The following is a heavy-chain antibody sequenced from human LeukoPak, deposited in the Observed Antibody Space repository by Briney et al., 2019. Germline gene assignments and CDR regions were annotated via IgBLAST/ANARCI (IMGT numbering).Heavy chain of an antibody. J-gene: IGHJ2*01. CDR2: IIPNTGGT. CDR3: ARGSPSYAQWHFDL. D-gene: IGHD2/OR15-2a*01. CDR1: GYTITDYY. V-gene: IGHV1-2*04. Sequence: ASVKVSCKASGYTITDYYLHWERQAPGQGLEWMGWIIPNTGGTNYAQKFQDWVTMSSDTSISTAYMELSSLRSDDTAVYYCARGSPSYAQWHFDLWGRGTLVTVSS.